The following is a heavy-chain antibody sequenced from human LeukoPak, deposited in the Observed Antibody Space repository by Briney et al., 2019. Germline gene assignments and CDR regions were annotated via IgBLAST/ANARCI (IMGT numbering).Heavy chain of an antibody. D-gene: IGHD3-10*01. CDR1: GFTFSSYW. J-gene: IGHJ5*02. V-gene: IGHV3-7*01. Sequence: PGGPLRLSCAASGFTFSSYWMSWVRQAPGKGLEWVANIKQDGSEKYYVDSVKGRFTISRDNAKNSLYLQMNSLRAEDTAVYYCARGGSSTLLWFGELLWGWFDPWGQGTLVTVSS. CDR2: IKQDGSEK. CDR3: ARGGSSTLLWFGELLWGWFDP.